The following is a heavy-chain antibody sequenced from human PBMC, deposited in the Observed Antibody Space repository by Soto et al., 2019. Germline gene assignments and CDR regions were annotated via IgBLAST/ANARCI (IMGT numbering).Heavy chain of an antibody. CDR3: ARAGAALVRGSIGGFDY. Sequence: QVHLQQWGAGLLKPSETLSLTCAVNGGAFNGYYWTWIRQSPGKGLQWIGEINHSGTVDYNPSLKRRVPFSIGTSKKPFSLALTSGTAADTAVYYCARAGAALVRGSIGGFDYWGQGTLVTVS. CDR2: INHSGTV. J-gene: IGHJ4*02. V-gene: IGHV4-34*01. D-gene: IGHD3-10*01. CDR1: GGAFNGYY.